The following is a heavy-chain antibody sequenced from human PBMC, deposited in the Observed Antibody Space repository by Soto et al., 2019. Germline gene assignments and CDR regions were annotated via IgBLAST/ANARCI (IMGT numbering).Heavy chain of an antibody. CDR3: ATAHDSRGYYQYYFDY. CDR2: IYYSGST. J-gene: IGHJ4*02. V-gene: IGHV4-31*03. D-gene: IGHD3-22*01. CDR1: GGSISSGGYY. Sequence: SETLSLTCTVSGGSISSGGYYWSWIRQHPGKGLEWIGYIYYSGSTYYNPSLKSRVTISVDTSKNQFSLKLSSVTAADTAVYYCATAHDSRGYYQYYFDYWGQGTLVTVYS.